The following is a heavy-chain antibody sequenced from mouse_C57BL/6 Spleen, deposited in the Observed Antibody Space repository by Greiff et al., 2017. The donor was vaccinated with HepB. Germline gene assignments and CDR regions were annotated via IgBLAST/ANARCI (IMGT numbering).Heavy chain of an antibody. CDR2: IDPSDSYT. D-gene: IGHD2-5*01. Sequence: VQLQQPGAELVKPGASVKLSCKASGYTFTSYWMQWVKQRPGQGLEWIGEIDPSDSYTNYNQKFKGKATLTVDTSSSTAYMQLSSLTSEDSAVYYCAESNYGYWGQGTTLTVSS. CDR1: GYTFTSYW. V-gene: IGHV1-50*01. J-gene: IGHJ2*01. CDR3: AESNYGY.